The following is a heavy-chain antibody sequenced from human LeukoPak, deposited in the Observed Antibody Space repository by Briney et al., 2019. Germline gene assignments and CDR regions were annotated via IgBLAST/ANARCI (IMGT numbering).Heavy chain of an antibody. V-gene: IGHV4-59*01. CDR3: ARNPRRGDFWSGVYYYYYMDV. CDR2: IYYSGST. CDR1: GGSISSYY. Sequence: TSETLSLTCTVSGGSISSYYWSWIRQPPGKGLEWIGYIYYSGSTNYNPSLKSRVTISVDTSKNQFSLKLSSVTAADTAVYYCARNPRRGDFWSGVYYYYYMDVWGKGTTVTVSS. D-gene: IGHD3-3*01. J-gene: IGHJ6*03.